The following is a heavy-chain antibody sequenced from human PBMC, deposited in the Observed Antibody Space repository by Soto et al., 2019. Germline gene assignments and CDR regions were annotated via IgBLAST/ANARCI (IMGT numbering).Heavy chain of an antibody. CDR2: IYHSGST. J-gene: IGHJ2*01. CDR1: GGSISSGGYS. D-gene: IGHD2-15*01. CDR3: ASLHGGNGWYFDL. V-gene: IGHV4-30-2*01. Sequence: SETLSLTXAVSGGSISSGGYSWSWIRQPPGKGLEWIGYIYHSGSTYYNPSLKSRVTISVDRSKNQFSLKLSSVTAADTAVYYCASLHGGNGWYFDLWGRGTLVTVSS.